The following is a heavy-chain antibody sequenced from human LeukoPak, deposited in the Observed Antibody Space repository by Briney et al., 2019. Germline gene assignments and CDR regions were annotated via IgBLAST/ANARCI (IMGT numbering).Heavy chain of an antibody. D-gene: IGHD3/OR15-3a*01. V-gene: IGHV3-21*01. CDR2: ISSSSSYI. CDR1: GFTFSSYS. J-gene: IGHJ3*02. CDR3: ARVGTGNDAFDI. Sequence: GGSLRLSCAASGFTFSSYSMNWVRQAPGKGLEWVSSISSSSSYIYYADSVKSRFTISRDNAKNTLYLQMNSLRAEDTAVYYCARVGTGNDAFDIWGQGTMVTVSS.